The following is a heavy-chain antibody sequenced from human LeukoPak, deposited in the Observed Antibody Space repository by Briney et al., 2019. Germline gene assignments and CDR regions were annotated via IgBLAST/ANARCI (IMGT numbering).Heavy chain of an antibody. CDR3: ARALVVAATQGLDP. Sequence: ASVKVSCKASGYTFTSYGISWVRQAPGQGLEWMGWISAYNGNTNDAQKLQGRVTMTTDTSTSTAYMELRSLRSDDTAVYYCARALVVAATQGLDPWGQGTLVTVSS. V-gene: IGHV1-18*01. CDR2: ISAYNGNT. D-gene: IGHD2-15*01. CDR1: GYTFTSYG. J-gene: IGHJ5*02.